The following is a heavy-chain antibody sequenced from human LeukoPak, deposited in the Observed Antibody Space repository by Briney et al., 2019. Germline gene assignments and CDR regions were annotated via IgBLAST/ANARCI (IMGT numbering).Heavy chain of an antibody. CDR2: INPNSGGT. Sequence: ASVKVPCKASGYTFTGYYMHWVRQAPGQGLEWMGRINPNSGGTNYAQKFQGRVTMTRDTSISTAYMELSRLRSDDTAVYYCARDVKLYYYDSSGYYNDAFDIWGQGTMVTVSS. J-gene: IGHJ3*02. CDR1: GYTFTGYY. V-gene: IGHV1-2*06. D-gene: IGHD3-22*01. CDR3: ARDVKLYYYDSSGYYNDAFDI.